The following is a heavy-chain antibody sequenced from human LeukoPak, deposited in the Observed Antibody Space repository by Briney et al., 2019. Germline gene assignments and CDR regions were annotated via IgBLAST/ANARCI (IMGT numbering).Heavy chain of an antibody. V-gene: IGHV4-4*02. CDR1: GGSISSSNW. CDR2: INHSGST. J-gene: IGHJ4*02. D-gene: IGHD3-10*01. CDR3: ARRAVRGVIGRNYFDY. Sequence: PSETLSLTCAVSGGSISSSNWWSWVRQPPGKGLEWIGEINHSGSTNYNPSLKSRVTISVDTSKNQFSLKLSSVTAADTAVYYCARRAVRGVIGRNYFDYWGQGTLVTVSS.